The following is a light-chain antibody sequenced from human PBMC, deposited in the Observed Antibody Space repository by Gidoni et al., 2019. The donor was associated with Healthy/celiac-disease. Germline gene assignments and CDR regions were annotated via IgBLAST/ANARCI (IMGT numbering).Light chain of an antibody. CDR3: QVWDSSSLV. Sequence: SYVLTQPPSVSVAPGKTARITCGGNNLGSKSVHWYQQKPGQAPVLVIYYDSDRPSGIPERFSGSNSGNTATLTISRVEAGDEADYYCQVWDSSSLVFGGGTKLTVL. V-gene: IGLV3-21*04. CDR2: YDS. CDR1: NLGSKS. J-gene: IGLJ2*01.